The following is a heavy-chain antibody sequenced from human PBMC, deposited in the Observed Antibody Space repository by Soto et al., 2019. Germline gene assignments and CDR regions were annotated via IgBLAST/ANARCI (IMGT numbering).Heavy chain of an antibody. Sequence: QVQLVEAGGGVVQPGRSLRLSCAASGFTFSSYAMHWVRQAPGKGLEWVAVISYDGSNKYYADSVKGRFTISRDNSKNTLYLQMNSLRAEDTAVYYCARSGDDQDPMTTVTTGWFDPWGQGTLVTVSS. J-gene: IGHJ5*02. D-gene: IGHD4-17*01. CDR1: GFTFSSYA. CDR3: ARSGDDQDPMTTVTTGWFDP. V-gene: IGHV3-30-3*01. CDR2: ISYDGSNK.